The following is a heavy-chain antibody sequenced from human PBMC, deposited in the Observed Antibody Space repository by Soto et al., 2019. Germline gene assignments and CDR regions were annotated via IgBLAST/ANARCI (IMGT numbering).Heavy chain of an antibody. CDR2: IYWDDDK. J-gene: IGHJ5*01. CDR1: GFSLSTSRVG. CDR3: AHKRDVSRGFKS. V-gene: IGHV2-5*02. Sequence: SGPTLVNPTQTLTLTCTFSGFSLSTSRVGVGWIRQPPGKALEWLALIYWDDDKRYSPSLKNRLTITKDTSRNQVVLTMTNMDPVDTATYYCAHKRDVSRGFKSWGQGTLVTVSS.